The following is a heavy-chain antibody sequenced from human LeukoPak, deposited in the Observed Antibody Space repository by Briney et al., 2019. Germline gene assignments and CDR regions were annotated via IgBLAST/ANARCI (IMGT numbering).Heavy chain of an antibody. Sequence: GGSLRLSCAASGFTFSSYSMNWVRQAPGKGLEWVSYISSSGSTIYYADSVKGRFTISRDNAKNSLYLQMNSLRAEDTAVYYCARGLDATRDYWGQGTLVTVSS. CDR2: ISSSGSTI. CDR3: ARGLDATRDY. CDR1: GFTFSSYS. J-gene: IGHJ4*02. V-gene: IGHV3-48*04.